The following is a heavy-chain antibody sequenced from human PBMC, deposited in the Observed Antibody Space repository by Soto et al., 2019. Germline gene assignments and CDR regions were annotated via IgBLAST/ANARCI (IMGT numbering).Heavy chain of an antibody. CDR1: GGCFTSNNW. CDR2: IYRTGST. J-gene: IGHJ4*02. Sequence: PSETLSLTCAVCGGCFTSNNWWTWVRQPPGQGLEWIGEIYRTGSTNYNPSLKRRVTISLDKSETQFSLKVTSLTAAATAVYYSASRDPRTSLDYWGQGTLVTVSS. CDR3: ASRDPRTSLDY. V-gene: IGHV4-4*02. D-gene: IGHD1-7*01.